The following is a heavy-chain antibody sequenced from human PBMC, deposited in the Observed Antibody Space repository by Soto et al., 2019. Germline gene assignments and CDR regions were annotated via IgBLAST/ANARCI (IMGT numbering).Heavy chain of an antibody. J-gene: IGHJ4*02. V-gene: IGHV3-7*02. Sequence: EVQLVESGGGLVQPGGSLRLSCAASGFTFSSYWMSWVRQAPGKGLEWVANIKQDGSEKYYVDSVKGRFTISRDNAKNSLYLQMNSLRAEDAGVYYCASHPYSSSWYSWGQRTLVTVSS. CDR2: IKQDGSEK. D-gene: IGHD6-13*01. CDR1: GFTFSSYW. CDR3: ASHPYSSSWYS.